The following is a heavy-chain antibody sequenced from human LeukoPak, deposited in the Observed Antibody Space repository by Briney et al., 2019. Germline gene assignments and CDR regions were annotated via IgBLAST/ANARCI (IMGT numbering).Heavy chain of an antibody. D-gene: IGHD2-2*01. CDR3: TTGYCSSTSCNDP. Sequence: GGSLRLSCAASGFTFSNAWMSWVRQAPGKGLEWVGRIKSKTDGGTTDYAAPVKGRFTISRDDSKNTLYLQMNSLKTEDTAVYYCTTGYCSSTSCNDPWGQGTLVTVSS. CDR2: IKSKTDGGTT. J-gene: IGHJ5*02. V-gene: IGHV3-15*01. CDR1: GFTFSNAW.